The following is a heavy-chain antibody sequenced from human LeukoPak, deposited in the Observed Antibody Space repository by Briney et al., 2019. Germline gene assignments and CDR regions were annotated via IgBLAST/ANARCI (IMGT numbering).Heavy chain of an antibody. J-gene: IGHJ4*02. CDR2: IGDNGNAK. Sequence: PGGSLRLSCAASGFTVSSNYMSWVRQAPGQGLEWVAVIGDNGNAKKYADFVRGRFTISRDNSEKTMYLQMDSLRSDDTAVYYCAKEEGWGVNVFDYWGQGTLVAVSS. CDR1: GFTVSSNY. D-gene: IGHD3-10*01. V-gene: IGHV3-30*18. CDR3: AKEEGWGVNVFDY.